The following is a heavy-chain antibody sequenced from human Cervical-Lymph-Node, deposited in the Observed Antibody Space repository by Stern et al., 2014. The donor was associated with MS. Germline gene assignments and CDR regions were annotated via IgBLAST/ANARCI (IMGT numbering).Heavy chain of an antibody. CDR1: EGTLSNYP. V-gene: IGHV1-69*01. D-gene: IGHD3-10*02. J-gene: IGHJ6*02. CDR3: ARPTKFRRPTFHYYVMDD. CDR2: TIPVTGAT. Sequence: HVQLVQSGAEVRKPGSSVKVSCRASEGTLSNYPMSWIRQAPGQGLQWVGATIPVTGATTYAQKFHDRVTITADVSSGSSFMQLSSLRSEDTALYFCARPTKFRRPTFHYYVMDDWGPGTMIFVSS.